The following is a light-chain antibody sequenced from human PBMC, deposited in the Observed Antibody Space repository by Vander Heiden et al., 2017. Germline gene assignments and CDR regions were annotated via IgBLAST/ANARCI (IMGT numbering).Light chain of an antibody. Sequence: QSVLTQPPSASGTPGQRVTISCSGSSSNIGSHNVNWYQPLSGRAPKLLIHSNNQRPSGVPDRFSGSRSGTSASLAISGLQSEDESVYYCATWDVTLTGYWVFGGGTKLTVL. V-gene: IGLV1-44*01. CDR3: ATWDVTLTGYWV. J-gene: IGLJ3*02. CDR2: SNN. CDR1: SSNIGSHN.